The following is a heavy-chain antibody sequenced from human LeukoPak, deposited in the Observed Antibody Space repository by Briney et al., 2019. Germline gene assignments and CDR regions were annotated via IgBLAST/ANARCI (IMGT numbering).Heavy chain of an antibody. J-gene: IGHJ5*02. Sequence: SVKVSCKASRGTFSSYAISWVRQAPGEGLEWMGGLIPIFGTANYAQKFQGRVTITADESTSTAYMELSSLRSEDTAVYYCARGRYCSSTSCRILNWFDPWGQGTLVTVSS. CDR2: LIPIFGTA. CDR3: ARGRYCSSTSCRILNWFDP. CDR1: RGTFSSYA. D-gene: IGHD2-2*01. V-gene: IGHV1-69*13.